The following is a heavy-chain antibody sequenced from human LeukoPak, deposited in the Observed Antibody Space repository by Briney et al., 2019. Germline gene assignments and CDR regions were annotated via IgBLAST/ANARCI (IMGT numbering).Heavy chain of an antibody. CDR2: ISSRSSSM. Sequence: GSLRLSCAASGFTFSTYSMNWVRQAPGKGLEWVSYISSRSSSMSYSFSVKGRFIISRDNAKNSLYLQMNRLRDEDTAVYFCARGATVTSPLDYWGQGTLVTVSS. CDR1: GFTFSTYS. V-gene: IGHV3-48*02. CDR3: ARGATVTSPLDY. D-gene: IGHD4-17*01. J-gene: IGHJ4*02.